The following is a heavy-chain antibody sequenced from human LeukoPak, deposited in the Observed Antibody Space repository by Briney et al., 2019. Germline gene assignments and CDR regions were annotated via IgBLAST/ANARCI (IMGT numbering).Heavy chain of an antibody. CDR1: GNSINSYY. J-gene: IGHJ4*02. CDR2: ISARGSA. CDR3: ARLAGGDYSSGVFDY. Sequence: SETLSLTCTVSGNSINSYYWSWIRQPPGKGLEWIGYISARGSADYNPSLKSRVSISEDTSKNRFSLKLSSVTAADTAVYYCARLAGGDYSSGVFDYWGQGTLVIVSS. D-gene: IGHD4-17*01. V-gene: IGHV4-4*09.